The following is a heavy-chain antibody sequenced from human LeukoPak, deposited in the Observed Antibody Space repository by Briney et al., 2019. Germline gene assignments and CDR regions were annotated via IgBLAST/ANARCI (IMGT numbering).Heavy chain of an antibody. D-gene: IGHD3-3*01. J-gene: IGHJ5*02. Sequence: SETLSLTCTVSGGSISSYYWCWIRQPPGKGLEWIGYIYYSGSTNYNPSLKSRVTISVDTSKNQFSLKLSSVTAADTAVYYCAMYLKDFWSGYYTSWGQGSLVTVSS. V-gene: IGHV4-59*01. CDR2: IYYSGST. CDR1: GGSISSYY. CDR3: AMYLKDFWSGYYTS.